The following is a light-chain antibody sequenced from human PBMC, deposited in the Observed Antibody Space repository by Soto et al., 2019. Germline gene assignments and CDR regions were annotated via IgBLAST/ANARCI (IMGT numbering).Light chain of an antibody. CDR3: QQYNNWPLT. Sequence: VMTLSPATLSVSPEERATLPCRASQSVSSNLAWYQQKPGQAPRLLIYGASTRATGIPARFSGSGSGTEFTLTISSLQSEDFAVYYCQQYNNWPLTFGQGTKVDI. CDR1: QSVSSN. CDR2: GAS. V-gene: IGKV3D-15*01. J-gene: IGKJ1*01.